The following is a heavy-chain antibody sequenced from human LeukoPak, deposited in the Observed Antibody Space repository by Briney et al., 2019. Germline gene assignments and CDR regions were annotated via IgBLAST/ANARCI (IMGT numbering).Heavy chain of an antibody. CDR3: ARDSYGDYRFGMDV. J-gene: IGHJ6*02. V-gene: IGHV3-53*01. CDR2: ISGGGST. D-gene: IGHD4-17*01. CDR1: GFTVSSNY. Sequence: GGSRRLSCADSGFTVSSNYMSWVRQAPGKGLEWVSLISGGGSTYYADSVKGRFTISRDNSKNTLYLQMNSLRVEDTAVYYCARDSYGDYRFGMDVWGQGTTVTVSS.